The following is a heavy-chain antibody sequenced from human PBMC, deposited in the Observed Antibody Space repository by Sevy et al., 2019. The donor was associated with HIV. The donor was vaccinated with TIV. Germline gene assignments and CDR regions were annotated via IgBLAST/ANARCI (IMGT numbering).Heavy chain of an antibody. V-gene: IGHV3-49*04. Sequence: GGSLRLSCTTSGFTLGDYAMSWVRQAPGKGLEWVGFMRSKAFAGTTEYAASVKGRFTISTDDSKASAHLQMNSLRIEDTGVYYCIRSRLLGYTAMVPDYWGQGTLVTVSS. CDR2: MRSKAFAGTT. CDR1: GFTLGDYA. D-gene: IGHD5-18*01. J-gene: IGHJ4*02. CDR3: IRSRLLGYTAMVPDY.